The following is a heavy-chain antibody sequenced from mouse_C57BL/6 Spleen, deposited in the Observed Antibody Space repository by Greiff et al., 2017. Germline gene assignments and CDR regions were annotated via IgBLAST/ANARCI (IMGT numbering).Heavy chain of an antibody. CDR3: ARGGYYGSSYWYFDV. V-gene: IGHV1-61*01. D-gene: IGHD1-1*01. J-gene: IGHJ1*03. Sequence: QVQLKQPGAELVRPGSSVKLSCKASGYTFTSYWMDWVKQRPGQGLEWIGNIYPSDSETHYNQKFKDKATLTVDKSSSTAYMQLSSLTSEDSAVYYCARGGYYGSSYWYFDVWGTGTTVTVSS. CDR1: GYTFTSYW. CDR2: IYPSDSET.